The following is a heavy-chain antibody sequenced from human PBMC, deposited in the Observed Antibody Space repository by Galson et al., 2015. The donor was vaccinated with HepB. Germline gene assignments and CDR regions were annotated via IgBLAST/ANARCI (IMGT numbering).Heavy chain of an antibody. CDR1: GFTFSSYC. J-gene: IGHJ6*02. V-gene: IGHV3-7*03. Sequence: SLRLSCAASGFTFSSYCMSWVRQAPGKGLEWVANINQDGSEKYYVDSVKGRFTISRDNAKNSLYLQMNSLRAEDTAVYYCARVKGYSGRYYYYGSDVWGQGTTVTVSS. CDR2: INQDGSEK. CDR3: ARVKGYSGRYYYYGSDV. D-gene: IGHD2-15*01.